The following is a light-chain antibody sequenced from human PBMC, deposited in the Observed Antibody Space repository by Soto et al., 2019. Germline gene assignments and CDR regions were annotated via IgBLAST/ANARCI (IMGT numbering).Light chain of an antibody. J-gene: IGKJ1*01. CDR3: QQYGGSPRT. CDR1: QSISQS. V-gene: IGKV3-20*01. CDR2: DAS. Sequence: EVVLTQSPGTLSLSPGERATLSCRASQSISQSLAWYQQRPGQSPRLLIYDASRRANGIPDRFTGSGFGTDFTLTISRLAPEDLAVYYCQQYGGSPRTFGQGTKVELK.